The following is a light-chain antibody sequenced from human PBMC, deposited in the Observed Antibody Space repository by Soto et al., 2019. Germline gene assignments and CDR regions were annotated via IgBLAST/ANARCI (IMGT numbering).Light chain of an antibody. CDR1: SSNVGAGYD. CDR3: QSYDSSRSGYV. Sequence: QSVLTQPPSVSGAPGQRVTISCTGSSSNVGAGYDVHWYQQLPGTAPKLLIYGNSNRPSGVPDRFPGSKSGTSASLAITGLQAEDEADYYCQSYDSSRSGYVFGTGTKLTVL. V-gene: IGLV1-40*01. J-gene: IGLJ1*01. CDR2: GNS.